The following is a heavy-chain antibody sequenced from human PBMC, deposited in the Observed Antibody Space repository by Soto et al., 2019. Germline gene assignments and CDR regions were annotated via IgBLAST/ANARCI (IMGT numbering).Heavy chain of an antibody. CDR2: IYYSGST. Sequence: SETLSLTCTVSGGSISSGGYYWSWIRQHPGKGLEWIGYIYYSGSTYYNPSLKSRVIISVDTSKNQFSLKLSSVTAADTAVYYCARDVSRAWFDPWGQGTLVTVSS. V-gene: IGHV4-31*03. J-gene: IGHJ5*02. CDR3: ARDVSRAWFDP. CDR1: GGSISSGGYY.